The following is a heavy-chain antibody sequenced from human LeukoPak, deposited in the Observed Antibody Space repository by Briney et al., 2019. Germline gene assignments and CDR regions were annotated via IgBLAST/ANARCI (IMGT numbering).Heavy chain of an antibody. D-gene: IGHD3-10*01. V-gene: IGHV3-30*18. CDR2: VSDEGDKE. CDR1: GFTFSSYG. J-gene: IGHJ5*02. CDR3: AKAGTRVRGLMWFDP. Sequence: QPGRSLRLSCAASGFTFSSYGMHWVRQAPGKGLEWVAAVSDEGDKEFYVDSVKGRAAVSRDNSKNMVHLELSSLRTEDTGLYYCAKAGTRVRGLMWFDPRGQGTVVIVSS.